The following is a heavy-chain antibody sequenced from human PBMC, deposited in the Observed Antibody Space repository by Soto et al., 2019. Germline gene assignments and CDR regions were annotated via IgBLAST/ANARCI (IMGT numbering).Heavy chain of an antibody. Sequence: ASVKVSCKVSGYTLTELSMHWVRQAPGKGLEWMGGFDPEDGETIYAQKIQGRVTITEDTSTDTAYMELSSLRSEDTAVYYCARDHQQLVRTGYYYYGMDVWGQGTTVTVSS. D-gene: IGHD6-13*01. J-gene: IGHJ6*02. CDR2: FDPEDGET. CDR3: ARDHQQLVRTGYYYYGMDV. V-gene: IGHV1-24*01. CDR1: GYTLTELS.